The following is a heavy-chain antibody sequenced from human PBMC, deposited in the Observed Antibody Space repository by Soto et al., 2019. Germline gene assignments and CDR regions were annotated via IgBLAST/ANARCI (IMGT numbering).Heavy chain of an antibody. Sequence: QVQLVESGGDLVRPGGSLRLSCAASGFTFSDYNMNWIRQAPGKGLEWVAYITSSGNTMYYAESVKDRFTMSRDNTKNSLFLQMTSLRAEDTAVYYCARDLQCRGGSCFSRYYHYFGMDVWGQGTTVTVSS. CDR3: ARDLQCRGGSCFSRYYHYFGMDV. J-gene: IGHJ6*02. CDR1: GFTFSDYN. D-gene: IGHD2-15*01. V-gene: IGHV3-11*01. CDR2: ITSSGNTM.